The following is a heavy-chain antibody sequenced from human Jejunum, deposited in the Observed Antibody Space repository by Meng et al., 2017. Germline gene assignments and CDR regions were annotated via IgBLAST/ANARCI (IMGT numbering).Heavy chain of an antibody. Sequence: VPGPGLVTPSGTPSLTCICSGDSITTNTYWSWVRQSPEKGLEWIGQIDHRGSPYYNPSLKSRVTMSVDKSKSQVSLQLTSVTAADTAVYYCAKHGGYYQHYWGQGTLVTVSS. CDR3: AKHGGYYQHY. V-gene: IGHV4-4*02. CDR1: GDSITTNTY. CDR2: IDHRGSP. J-gene: IGHJ4*02. D-gene: IGHD3-22*01.